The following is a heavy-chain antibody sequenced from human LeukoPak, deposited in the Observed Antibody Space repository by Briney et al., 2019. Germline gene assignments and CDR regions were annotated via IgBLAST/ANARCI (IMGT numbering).Heavy chain of an antibody. CDR3: ARGGNTVTTDY. J-gene: IGHJ4*02. Sequence: SETLSLTCTVSGGSISSGGFYWSWIRQHPGKGLEWIGYIYHSGTTYYNPSLKSRLTISVDTSKNQFSLDLSSVTAADTAVYYCARGGNTVTTDYWGQGTPVTVSS. CDR1: GGSISSGGFY. V-gene: IGHV4-31*03. D-gene: IGHD4-11*01. CDR2: IYHSGTT.